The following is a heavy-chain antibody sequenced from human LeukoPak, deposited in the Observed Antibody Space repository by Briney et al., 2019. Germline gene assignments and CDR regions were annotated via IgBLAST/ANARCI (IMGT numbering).Heavy chain of an antibody. CDR1: EFTFSNYA. Sequence: PGGSLRLSCAASEFTFSNYAMSWVRQAPGKGLEWVSTISDSGGSTYYADTVRGRFTVSRDNSKNTLYLQMNSLRVEDTAVYYCSKAQGYFDYWGQGTLVTVSS. CDR3: SKAQGYFDY. CDR2: ISDSGGST. J-gene: IGHJ4*02. V-gene: IGHV3-23*01.